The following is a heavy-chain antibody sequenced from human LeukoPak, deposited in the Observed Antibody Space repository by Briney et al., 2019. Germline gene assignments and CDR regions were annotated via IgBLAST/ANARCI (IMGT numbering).Heavy chain of an antibody. CDR1: GGSISSSSYY. J-gene: IGHJ3*02. Sequence: TSQTLSLTCAVSGGSISSSSYYWGWIRQPPGKRLEWIATIYYSGSTYYNPSLKSRVTISVDTSKNQFSLKLSSVTAADTAVYYCAGRLWRRDGYNLSAFDIWGQGTMVTVSS. D-gene: IGHD5-24*01. CDR3: AGRLWRRDGYNLSAFDI. V-gene: IGHV4-39*07. CDR2: IYYSGST.